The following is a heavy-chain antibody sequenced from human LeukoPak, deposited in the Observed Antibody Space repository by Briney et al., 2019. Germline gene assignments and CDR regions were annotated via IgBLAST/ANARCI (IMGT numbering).Heavy chain of an antibody. Sequence: PGGSLRLSCAASGFSLSSYSMNWVRQAPGKGLEWVSSITISSNFIYYADSVKGRFTISRDNAKSSLFLQMNSLRAEDTAVYFCARDGHGDGFLSGYSYFSMDVWGQGTTVTVSS. CDR2: ITISSNFI. V-gene: IGHV3-21*01. CDR1: GFSLSSYS. D-gene: IGHD3-3*01. J-gene: IGHJ6*02. CDR3: ARDGHGDGFLSGYSYFSMDV.